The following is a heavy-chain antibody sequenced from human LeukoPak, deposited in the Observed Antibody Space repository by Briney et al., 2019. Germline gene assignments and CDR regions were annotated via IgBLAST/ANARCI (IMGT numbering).Heavy chain of an antibody. Sequence: PGGSLRLSCAASGFTFSSYGMHWVRQAPGKGLGWVAVIWYDGSNKYYADSVKGRFTISRDNSKNTLYLQMNSLRAEDTAVYYCARGYSYGSGSYYCDYWGQGTLVTVSS. CDR1: GFTFSSYG. CDR2: IWYDGSNK. J-gene: IGHJ4*02. CDR3: ARGYSYGSGSYYCDY. V-gene: IGHV3-33*01. D-gene: IGHD3-10*01.